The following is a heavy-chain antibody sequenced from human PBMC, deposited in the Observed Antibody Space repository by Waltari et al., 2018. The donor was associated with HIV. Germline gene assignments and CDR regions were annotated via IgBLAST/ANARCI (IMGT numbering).Heavy chain of an antibody. J-gene: IGHJ4*02. V-gene: IGHV1-2*02. CDR1: GFGLTGFF. D-gene: IGHD3-10*01. Sequence: VTLVAPGAEVNKPGAPLTVSWQASGFGLTGFFIHWVRQASGQRLEWVGWINPKTGDTNFAQKFQGRVTMTRDTSISTAYMELSRLTSDDTAVYYCARDPSYGFGENDYWGQGTLFTVSS. CDR3: ARDPSYGFGENDY. CDR2: INPKTGDT.